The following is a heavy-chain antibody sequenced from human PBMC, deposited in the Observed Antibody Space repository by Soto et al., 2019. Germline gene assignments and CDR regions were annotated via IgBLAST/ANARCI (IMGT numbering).Heavy chain of an antibody. CDR2: IERQGNDK. Sequence: EVHLEESGGDLVQPGGSLRLSCSASGLTFGFYWMTGFRQAPGKGLEWVANIERQGNDKYYVDSVTGRFTISRDNAQNSLFLQMNNLRAEDTAVYFCARIRATDYEIDYWGQGTLVTVSS. CDR1: GLTFGFYW. J-gene: IGHJ4*02. V-gene: IGHV3-7*03. CDR3: ARIRATDYEIDY. D-gene: IGHD3-22*01.